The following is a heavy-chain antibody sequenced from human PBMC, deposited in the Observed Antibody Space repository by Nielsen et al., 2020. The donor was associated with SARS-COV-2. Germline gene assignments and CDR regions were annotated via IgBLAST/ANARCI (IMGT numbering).Heavy chain of an antibody. CDR1: GFTFTNNW. V-gene: IGHV3-7*03. CDR3: AKENCGGDDCWVDY. CDR2: ILQDGGEK. D-gene: IGHD2-21*02. J-gene: IGHJ4*02. Sequence: GGSLRLSCAASGFTFTNNWMTWVRQVPGKGLEWVANILQDGGEKSYVDSVKGRFTISRDNAKTSVYLQMNSLRAEDTAVYYCAKENCGGDDCWVDYWGQGTLVTVSS.